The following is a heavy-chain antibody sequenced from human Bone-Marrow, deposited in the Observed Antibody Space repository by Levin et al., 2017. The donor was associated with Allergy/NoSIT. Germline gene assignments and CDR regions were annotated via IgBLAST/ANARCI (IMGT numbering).Heavy chain of an antibody. V-gene: IGHV1-18*01. CDR3: ARDPGGLTLYPGY. Sequence: PGGSLRLSCKASGYTFTSYGISWVRQAPGQGLEWMGWISAYNGNTNYAQKLQGRVTMTTDTSTSTAYMELRSLRSDDTAVYYCARDPGGLTLYPGYWGQGTLVTVSS. CDR2: ISAYNGNT. J-gene: IGHJ4*02. D-gene: IGHD3-16*01. CDR1: GYTFTSYG.